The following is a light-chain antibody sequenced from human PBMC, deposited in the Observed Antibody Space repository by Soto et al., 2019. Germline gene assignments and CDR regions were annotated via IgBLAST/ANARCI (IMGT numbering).Light chain of an antibody. CDR2: DAS. CDR3: QQYGSSPFT. CDR1: QSVSSN. Sequence: EIVMTQSPATLSVSPGERATLSCRASQSVSSNLAWYQQKPGQAPRLLIYDASSGATGIPDRFSGSGSGTDFTLTISRLEPEDFAVYYCQQYGSSPFTFGQGTRLEIK. V-gene: IGKV3-20*01. J-gene: IGKJ5*01.